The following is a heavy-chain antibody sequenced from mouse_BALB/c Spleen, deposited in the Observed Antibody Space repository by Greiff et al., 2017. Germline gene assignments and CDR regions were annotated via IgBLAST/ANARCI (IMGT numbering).Heavy chain of an antibody. CDR2: IDPANGNT. J-gene: IGHJ2*01. D-gene: IGHD2-3*01. CDR3: ARSRDGYYSPFDC. CDR1: GFNIKDTY. V-gene: IGHV14-3*02. Sequence: EVQLQQSGAELVKPGASVKLSCTASGFNIKDTYMHWVKQRPEQGLEWIGRIDPANGNTKYDPKFQGKATITADTSSNTAYLQLSSLTSEDTAVYYCARSRDGYYSPFDCRGQGTTLAVSS.